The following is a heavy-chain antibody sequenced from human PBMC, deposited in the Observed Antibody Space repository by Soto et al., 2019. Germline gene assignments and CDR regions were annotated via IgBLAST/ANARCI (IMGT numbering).Heavy chain of an antibody. V-gene: IGHV3-30*04. CDR2: ISYDGKNK. D-gene: IGHD6-6*01. CDR3: ARDRMEGSSWVSGY. CDR1: GFVFRDYA. J-gene: IGHJ4*02. Sequence: QVQLVESGGGVVQPGRSLRLSCAASGFVFRDYAVHWVRQAPGKGLEWVAVISYDGKNKYYSDSVKGRFTISRDNSKNTLFLQMNSLRPEDTAVYYCARDRMEGSSWVSGYWGQGTLVTVSS.